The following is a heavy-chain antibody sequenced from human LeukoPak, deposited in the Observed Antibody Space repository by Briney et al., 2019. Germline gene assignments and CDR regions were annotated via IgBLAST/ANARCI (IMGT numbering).Heavy chain of an antibody. V-gene: IGHV1-24*01. CDR3: ATVGYYDSSGSDLISHAFDI. CDR1: GYTLTELS. Sequence: SVKVSCKVSGYTLTELSMHWVRQAPGKGLEWMGGFDPEDGETIYAQKFQGRVTMTEDTSTDTAYMELSSLRSEDTAVYYCATVGYYDSSGSDLISHAFDIWGRGTMVTVSS. CDR2: FDPEDGET. D-gene: IGHD3-22*01. J-gene: IGHJ3*02.